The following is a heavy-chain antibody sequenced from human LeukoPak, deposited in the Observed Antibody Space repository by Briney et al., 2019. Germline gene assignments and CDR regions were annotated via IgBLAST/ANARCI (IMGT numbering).Heavy chain of an antibody. Sequence: ASVKVSXKASGYTFTGYYMHWVRQAPGQGLEWMGRINPNSGGTNYAQKFQGRVTMTRDTSISTAYMELSRLRSDDTAVYYCARDQYYYDSSGFSDAFDIWGQGTMVTVSS. D-gene: IGHD3-22*01. CDR3: ARDQYYYDSSGFSDAFDI. V-gene: IGHV1-2*06. J-gene: IGHJ3*02. CDR1: GYTFTGYY. CDR2: INPNSGGT.